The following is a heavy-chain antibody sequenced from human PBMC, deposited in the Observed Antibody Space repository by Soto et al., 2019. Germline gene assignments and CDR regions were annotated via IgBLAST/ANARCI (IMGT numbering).Heavy chain of an antibody. CDR2: ILVDGRT. CDR3: AKATATGGGAFDI. D-gene: IGHD2-8*02. J-gene: IGHJ3*02. Sequence: PGAPLRLSRAASGFICGSYDMSWVRQAPWEGLEWVSAILVDGRTFYVDSVKGRFTISGDSSQNTVYLQMNSLTAGDTALYYCAKATATGGGAFDICGQGTKVTVSS. CDR1: GFICGSYD. V-gene: IGHV3-23*01.